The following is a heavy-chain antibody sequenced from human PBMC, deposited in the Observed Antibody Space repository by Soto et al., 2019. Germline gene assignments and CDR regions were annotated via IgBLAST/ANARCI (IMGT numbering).Heavy chain of an antibody. Sequence: SETLSLTCTVSGGSISSGGYYWSWIRQHPGKGLEWIGYIYYSGSTYFNPSLKSRVTISVDTSKNQFSLKLSSVTAADTAVYYCARDQHCSGGSCYGVDGMDVWGQGTTVTVSS. CDR3: ARDQHCSGGSCYGVDGMDV. CDR1: GGSISSGGYY. CDR2: IYYSGST. J-gene: IGHJ6*02. D-gene: IGHD2-15*01. V-gene: IGHV4-31*03.